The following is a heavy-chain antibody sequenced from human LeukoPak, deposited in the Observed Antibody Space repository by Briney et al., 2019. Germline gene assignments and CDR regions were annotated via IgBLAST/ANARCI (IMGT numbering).Heavy chain of an antibody. CDR1: GFTFSDFW. J-gene: IGHJ4*02. V-gene: IGHV3-7*01. CDR3: AREPLDTSGYYYGTLDY. CDR2: IKQDGSEQ. Sequence: GGSLRLSCAASGFTFSDFWMTWVRQAPGKGLEWVANIKQDGSEQYYVDSVKGRFTVSRDNANNSLFLQMHSLRGDDAAVYYCAREPLDTSGYYYGTLDYWGQGTLVTVSS. D-gene: IGHD3-22*01.